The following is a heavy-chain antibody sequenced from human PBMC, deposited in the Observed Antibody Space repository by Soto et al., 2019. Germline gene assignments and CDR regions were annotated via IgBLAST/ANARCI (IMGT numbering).Heavy chain of an antibody. J-gene: IGHJ4*02. CDR1: GGSISSSSYY. Sequence: PSEPLSLTCTVSGGSISSSSYYWGWISQPPGKGLEWIGSIYYSGSTYYNPSPKSRVTISVDTSKNQFSLKLSSVTAADTAVYYCASAPSGYYFDYWGQGTLVTVSS. V-gene: IGHV4-39*01. CDR2: IYYSGST. CDR3: ASAPSGYYFDY.